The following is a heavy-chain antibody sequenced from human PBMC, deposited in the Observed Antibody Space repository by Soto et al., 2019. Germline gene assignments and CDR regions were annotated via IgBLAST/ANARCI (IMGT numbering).Heavy chain of an antibody. Sequence: GGSLRLSCAASGFTFDDYAMHWVRQAPGKGLEWVSGISWNSGSIGYADSVKGRFTISRDNAKNSLYLQMNSLRAEDTALYYCAKSPDYYYGSGSYPASFDIWGQGTMVTVSS. CDR2: ISWNSGSI. J-gene: IGHJ3*02. CDR3: AKSPDYYYGSGSYPASFDI. CDR1: GFTFDDYA. D-gene: IGHD3-10*01. V-gene: IGHV3-9*01.